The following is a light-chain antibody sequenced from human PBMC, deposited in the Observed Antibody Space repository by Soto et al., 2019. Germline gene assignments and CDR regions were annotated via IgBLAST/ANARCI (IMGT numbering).Light chain of an antibody. J-gene: IGLJ2*01. V-gene: IGLV2-14*03. CDR2: GVT. CDR1: SSDVGGYNY. CDR3: TSYTSTGAPVV. Sequence: QSVLTQPASVSGSPGQSITISCTGTSSDVGGYNYVSWYQHHPGKAPELIIYGVTNRPSGASLRFSGSKSGNTASLTISGLQAEDEADYYCTSYTSTGAPVVFGGGTNLTVL.